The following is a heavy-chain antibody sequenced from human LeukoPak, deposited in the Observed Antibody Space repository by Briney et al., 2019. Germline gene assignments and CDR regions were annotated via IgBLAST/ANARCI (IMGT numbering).Heavy chain of an antibody. V-gene: IGHV3-53*01. Sequence: PGGSLRLSCAASGFTVSSNYMSWVRQPPGKGLEWVSVIYVGGHTHYSNSVKGRFTISRDSSKNTLYPEMNNLRAEDTAVYFCARGMTKVPTTVGLDVWGQGTTVTVSS. CDR1: GFTVSSNY. D-gene: IGHD4-17*01. CDR3: ARGMTKVPTTVGLDV. J-gene: IGHJ6*02. CDR2: IYVGGHT.